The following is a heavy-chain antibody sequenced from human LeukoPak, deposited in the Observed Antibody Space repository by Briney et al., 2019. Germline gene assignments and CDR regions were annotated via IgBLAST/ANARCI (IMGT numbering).Heavy chain of an antibody. Sequence: GGSLRLSCAVSGFSLSDNYMSWVRQAPGKGLEWVAVINQDGSEKLYVDSVKGRFTISRDNAKNSLYLQMNNLRAEDTAVYYCTKGRRGTYYAFESWGQGTLVTVSS. CDR2: INQDGSEK. D-gene: IGHD3-16*01. J-gene: IGHJ4*02. V-gene: IGHV3-7*03. CDR3: TKGRRGTYYAFES. CDR1: GFSLSDNY.